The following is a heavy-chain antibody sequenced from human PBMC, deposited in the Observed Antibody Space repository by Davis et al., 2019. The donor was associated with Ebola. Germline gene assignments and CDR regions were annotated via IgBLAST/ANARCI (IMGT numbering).Heavy chain of an antibody. CDR1: GGSFSTYY. CDR2: IYVNGAT. J-gene: IGHJ3*02. Sequence: PSETLSLTCAVYGGSFSTYYWSWIRQPPGKGLEWIGYIYVNGATYYSPSLKSRFTLSIYTSKNQFSLKLISVTATDTAVYYRARGDVGRDVFDIWGQGTMVTVSS. CDR3: ARGDVGRDVFDI. D-gene: IGHD1-26*01. V-gene: IGHV4-30-4*01.